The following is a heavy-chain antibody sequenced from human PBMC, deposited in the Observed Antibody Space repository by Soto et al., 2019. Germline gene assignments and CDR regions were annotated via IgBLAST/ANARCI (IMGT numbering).Heavy chain of an antibody. Sequence: QVQLQESGPGLVKPSQTLSLTCTVSGGSISSGGYYWSWIRQHPGKGLEWIGYIYYSGSTYYNPSLESRVTISVDTSKNQFSRKLSSVTAADTAVYDCARAGRLVVVTTRANWYFYLWGRGTLVTLSS. CDR3: ARAGRLVVVTTRANWYFYL. CDR2: IYYSGST. CDR1: GGSISSGGYY. V-gene: IGHV4-31*03. D-gene: IGHD2-21*02. J-gene: IGHJ2*01.